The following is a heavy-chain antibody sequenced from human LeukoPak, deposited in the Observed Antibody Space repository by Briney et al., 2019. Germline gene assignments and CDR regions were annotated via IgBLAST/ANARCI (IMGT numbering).Heavy chain of an antibody. D-gene: IGHD5-12*01. CDR2: VDPEDGET. CDR1: GYTFTDYY. CDR3: ATDVGYTGYGAYDC. J-gene: IGHJ4*02. Sequence: ASVKVSCKVSGYTFTDYYMHWVQQAPGKGLEWMGLVDPEDGETIYAEKFQGRVTITADMSADTAYMELSSLRCEDTAVYYCATDVGYTGYGAYDCWGQGTLVTVSS. V-gene: IGHV1-69-2*01.